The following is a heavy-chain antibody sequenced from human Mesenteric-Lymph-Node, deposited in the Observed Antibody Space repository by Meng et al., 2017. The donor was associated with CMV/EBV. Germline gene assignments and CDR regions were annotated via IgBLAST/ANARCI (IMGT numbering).Heavy chain of an antibody. CDR3: AGAGRGDYYGMDV. V-gene: IGHV4-39*01. J-gene: IGHJ6*02. Sequence: GSLRLSCSVSNGSISSNNYYWGWIRQVPGKGLEWIGTIYYSGDSYYNPSLKSRIAMSVDTSRNQFSLRLNSVTASDTAAYYCAGAGRGDYYGMDVWGQGTTVTVSS. CDR1: NGSISSNNYY. CDR2: IYYSGDS. D-gene: IGHD6-19*01.